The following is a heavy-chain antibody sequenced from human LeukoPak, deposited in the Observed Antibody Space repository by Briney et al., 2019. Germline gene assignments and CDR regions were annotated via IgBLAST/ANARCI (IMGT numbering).Heavy chain of an antibody. Sequence: SVKVSCKASGGTFSSYAISWVRQAPGQGLEWMGGIIPTFGTANYAQKFQGRVTITTDESTSTAYMELSSLRSEDTAVYYCARDRRLSITMVRGVNDAFDIWGQGTMVTVSS. J-gene: IGHJ3*02. CDR3: ARDRRLSITMVRGVNDAFDI. D-gene: IGHD3-10*01. CDR2: IIPTFGTA. V-gene: IGHV1-69*05. CDR1: GGTFSSYA.